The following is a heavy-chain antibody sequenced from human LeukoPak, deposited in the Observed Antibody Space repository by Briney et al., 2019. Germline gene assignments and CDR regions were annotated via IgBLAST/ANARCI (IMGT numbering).Heavy chain of an antibody. V-gene: IGHV5-51*01. CDR1: GYSFTNYW. J-gene: IGHJ5*02. CDR3: AALQAVYDPVDP. Sequence: GESLKISCKGSGYSFTNYWIGWVRQMPGKGLEWMGIIYPEDSDTKYSPSFQGQVTISVDKSISTAYLHWSNLKASDTAMYFCAALQAVYDPVDPWGQGTLVTVSS. D-gene: IGHD5/OR15-5a*01. CDR2: IYPEDSDT.